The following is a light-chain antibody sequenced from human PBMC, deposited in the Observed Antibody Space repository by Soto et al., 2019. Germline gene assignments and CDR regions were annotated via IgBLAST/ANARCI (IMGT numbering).Light chain of an antibody. J-gene: IGLJ3*02. V-gene: IGLV2-14*01. CDR3: SSHTTSNTWV. Sequence: QSALTQPASVSGSPGQSISISCTGTSSDIGAYDYVSWHQQYPGKAPKLIIYAVTDRPSGISDRFSASKSGNTASLVISGVQAEDEADYYCSSHTTSNTWVFGAGTQLTVL. CDR1: SSDIGAYDY. CDR2: AVT.